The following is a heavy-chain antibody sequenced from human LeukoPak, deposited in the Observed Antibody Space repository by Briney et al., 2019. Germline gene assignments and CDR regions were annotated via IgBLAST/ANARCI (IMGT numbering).Heavy chain of an antibody. CDR3: ATCIGSESGSVDS. Sequence: GGSLRLSCAASGFTFDDYAMHCVRQAPGKGLEWVSLISGDGGRTYYADSVKGRFTISRDNSKNSLFLQMNSLRTEDIALYYCATCIGSESGSVDSWGQGTLVTVSS. CDR2: ISGDGGRT. J-gene: IGHJ4*02. D-gene: IGHD1-26*01. CDR1: GFTFDDYA. V-gene: IGHV3-43*02.